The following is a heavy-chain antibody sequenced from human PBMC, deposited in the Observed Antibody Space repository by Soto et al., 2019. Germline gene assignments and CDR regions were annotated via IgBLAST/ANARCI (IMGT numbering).Heavy chain of an antibody. V-gene: IGHV4-59*01. D-gene: IGHD3-3*01. J-gene: IGHJ5*02. CDR1: GGSISSYY. CDR2: IYYSGST. Sequence: LSLTCTVSGGSISSYYWSWIRQPPGKGLEWIGYIYYSGSTNYNPSLKSRVTISVDTSKNQFSLKLSSVTAADTAVYYCAREGAPYDFWSGYSHHNWFDPWGQGTLVTLSS. CDR3: AREGAPYDFWSGYSHHNWFDP.